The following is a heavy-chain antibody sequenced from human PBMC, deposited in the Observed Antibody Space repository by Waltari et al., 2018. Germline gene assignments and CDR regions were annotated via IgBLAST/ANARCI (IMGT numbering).Heavy chain of an antibody. D-gene: IGHD3-22*01. V-gene: IGHV1-24*01. CDR2: FDHEHGKT. CDR3: TTDLTSTAYSYDF. J-gene: IGHJ4*02. Sequence: QVHLVQSGPEVKQPGASVKVSCKISGYTLPEVSMHWVRQAPGKGLEWMGGFDHEHGKTMYAPKLQGRLTRTEDTSTDTAYMELNSLRSEDTALYFCTTDLTSTAYSYDFGGQGTLVTVSS. CDR1: GYTLPEVS.